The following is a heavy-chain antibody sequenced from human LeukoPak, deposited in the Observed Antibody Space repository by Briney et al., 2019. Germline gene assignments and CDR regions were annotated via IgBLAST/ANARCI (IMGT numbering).Heavy chain of an antibody. CDR1: GFSISSDYY. D-gene: IGHD1-14*01. Sequence: SETLSLTCNVLGFSISSDYYWGWIRQPPGEGLEWTATIYHDGSTYYNPSLKGRVIISLDTSKNQFSLTLTYVTAADTAVYYCARLGVIGRTFGYWGQGTLVTVSS. J-gene: IGHJ4*02. CDR2: IYHDGST. V-gene: IGHV4-38-2*02. CDR3: ARLGVIGRTFGY.